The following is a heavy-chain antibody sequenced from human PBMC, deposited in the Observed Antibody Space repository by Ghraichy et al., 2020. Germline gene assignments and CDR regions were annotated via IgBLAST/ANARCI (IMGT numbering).Heavy chain of an antibody. CDR3: ARDGLYGSVWYDAFDI. J-gene: IGHJ3*02. CDR1: GSTVRTYL. D-gene: IGHD6-19*01. V-gene: IGHV3-74*01. CDR2: VYSDGSRI. Sequence: GGSLRLSCLDSGSTVRTYLMHSVRQASGKVLVWVSRVYSDGSRIGYADSVKGRFTISRDNTKNTLYLQMNSLRAEDTAVYYCARDGLYGSVWYDAFDIWGQGTMVTVS.